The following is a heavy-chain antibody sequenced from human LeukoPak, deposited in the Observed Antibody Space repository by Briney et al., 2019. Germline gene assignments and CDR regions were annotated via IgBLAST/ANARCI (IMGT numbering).Heavy chain of an antibody. CDR1: GGTFSSYA. J-gene: IGHJ4*02. CDR3: ARTKNWDIVVVPAAISDY. Sequence: GASVKVSCKASGGTFSSYAISWVRQAPGQGLEWMGGIIPIFGTANYAQKFQGRVTITTDESTSTAYMELSSLRSEDTAVYYCARTKNWDIVVVPAAISDYWGQGTLVTVSS. V-gene: IGHV1-69*05. CDR2: IIPIFGTA. D-gene: IGHD2-2*02.